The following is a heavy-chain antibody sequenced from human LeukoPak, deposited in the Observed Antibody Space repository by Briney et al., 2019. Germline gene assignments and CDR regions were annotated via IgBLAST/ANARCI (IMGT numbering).Heavy chain of an antibody. V-gene: IGHV3-23*01. CDR1: GFTFDSYS. Sequence: PGGSLRLSCAASGFTFDSYSMNWVRQAPGKGLEWVSAISGSGGSTYYADSVKGRFTISIDNSKNTLYLQMNSLRAEDTAVYYCARRAGAYSRPYDYWGQGTLVTVSS. J-gene: IGHJ4*02. CDR2: ISGSGGST. CDR3: ARRAGAYSRPYDY. D-gene: IGHD4/OR15-4a*01.